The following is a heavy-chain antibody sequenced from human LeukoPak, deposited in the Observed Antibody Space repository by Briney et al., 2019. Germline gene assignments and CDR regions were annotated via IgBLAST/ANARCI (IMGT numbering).Heavy chain of an antibody. V-gene: IGHV3-53*01. D-gene: IGHD6-19*01. CDR1: GFTVSSNY. J-gene: IGHJ4*02. CDR3: ARPAVSGWSLDY. Sequence: PGGSLRLSCAASGFTVSSNYMSWVGQAPGKGLDWVSVIYSGGSTYYADSVKGRFTISRDNSKNTLYLQMNSLRAEDTAVYYCARPAVSGWSLDYWGQGTLVTVSS. CDR2: IYSGGST.